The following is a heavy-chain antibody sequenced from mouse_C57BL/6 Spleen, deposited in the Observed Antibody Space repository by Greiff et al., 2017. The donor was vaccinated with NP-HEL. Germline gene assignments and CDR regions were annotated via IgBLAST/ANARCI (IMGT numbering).Heavy chain of an antibody. Sequence: QVQLQQSGAELVKPGASVKISCKASGYAFSSYWMNWVKQRPGKGLEWIGQIYPGDGDTNYNGKFKGKATLTADKSSSTAYMQLSSLTSEDSAVYFCARFTTVVATYYYAMDYWGQGTSVTVSS. CDR2: IYPGDGDT. V-gene: IGHV1-80*01. D-gene: IGHD1-1*01. CDR1: GYAFSSYW. J-gene: IGHJ4*01. CDR3: ARFTTVVATYYYAMDY.